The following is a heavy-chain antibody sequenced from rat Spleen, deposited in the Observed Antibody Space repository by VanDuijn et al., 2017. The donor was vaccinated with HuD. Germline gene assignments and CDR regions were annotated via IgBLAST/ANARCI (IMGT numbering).Heavy chain of an antibody. D-gene: IGHD4-3*01. CDR2: ISPSGGIT. V-gene: IGHV5-19*01. J-gene: IGHJ2*01. CDR3: AVSGYGY. Sequence: EVQLVESGGGLVQPGRSLKLSCAASGFTLSNYGMHWIRQAPTKGLEWVASISPSGGITDYRDSVKGRFAISRDNAKSTIYLQMNSLGSEDTATYYCAVSGYGYWGQGVMVTVSS. CDR1: GFTLSNYG.